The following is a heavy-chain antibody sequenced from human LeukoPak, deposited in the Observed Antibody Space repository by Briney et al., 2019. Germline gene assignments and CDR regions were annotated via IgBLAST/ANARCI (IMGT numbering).Heavy chain of an antibody. CDR2: IYYSGST. D-gene: IGHD3-3*01. J-gene: IGHJ6*02. CDR3: ARDYDFWSGTKYGMDV. V-gene: IGHV4-59*12. Sequence: PSETLSLTCTVSGGSISSYYWSWIRQPPGKGLEWIGYIYYSGSTNYNPSLKSRVTISVDTSKNQFSLKLSSVTAADTAVYYCARDYDFWSGTKYGMDVWGQGTTVTVSS. CDR1: GGSISSYY.